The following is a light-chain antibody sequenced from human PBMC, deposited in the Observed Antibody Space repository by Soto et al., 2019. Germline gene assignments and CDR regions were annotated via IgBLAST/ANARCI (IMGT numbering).Light chain of an antibody. CDR3: QQYNYYWT. CDR2: DAS. V-gene: IGKV1-5*01. Sequence: DIQMTQSPSTLSGSVGDRVTITCRASQTISRWLAWYQQKPGKAPKLLIYDASNLESGVPPTLSGSGSGTEFSLTISSLQPDDFGTYYCQQYNYYWTFGQGTKVDIK. J-gene: IGKJ1*01. CDR1: QTISRW.